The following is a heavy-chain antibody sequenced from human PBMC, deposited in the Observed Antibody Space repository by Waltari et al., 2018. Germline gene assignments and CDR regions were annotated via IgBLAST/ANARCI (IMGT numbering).Heavy chain of an antibody. V-gene: IGHV3-33*06. CDR2: IWYDGSNK. D-gene: IGHD1-26*01. CDR3: AKGYSGSYEDYFDY. CDR1: GFTFSSYG. J-gene: IGHJ4*02. Sequence: QVQLVESGGGVVQPGRSLRLSCAASGFTFSSYGMHWVRQALGKGLEWVAVIWYDGSNKYYADSVKGRFTISRDNSKNTLYLQMNSLRAEDTAVYYCAKGYSGSYEDYFDYWGQGTLVTVSS.